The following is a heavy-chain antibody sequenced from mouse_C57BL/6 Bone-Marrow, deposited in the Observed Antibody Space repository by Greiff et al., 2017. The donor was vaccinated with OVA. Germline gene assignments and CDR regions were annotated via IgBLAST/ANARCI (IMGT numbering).Heavy chain of an antibody. CDR2: IYPRSGNT. V-gene: IGHV1-81*01. CDR3: ARARWLLRNY. D-gene: IGHD2-3*01. J-gene: IGHJ2*01. CDR1: GYTFTSYG. Sequence: VKLVESGAELARPGASVKLSCKASGYTFTSYGISWVKQRTGQGLEWIGEIYPRSGNTYYNEKFKGKATLTADKSSSTAYMELRSLTSEDSAVYFCARARWLLRNYWGQGTTLTVSS.